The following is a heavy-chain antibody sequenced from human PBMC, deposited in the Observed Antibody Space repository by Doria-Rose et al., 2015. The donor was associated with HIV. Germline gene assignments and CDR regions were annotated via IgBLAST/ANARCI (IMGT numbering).Heavy chain of an antibody. CDR3: AKAPIIGPKYYFYMDV. D-gene: IGHD3-3*01. CDR2: TSWDSGAK. V-gene: IGHV3-9*01. J-gene: IGHJ6*03. CDR1: GFSFESYA. Sequence: VQLVQSGGGLVQPGRSLRLSCVGSGFSFESYAMHWVRLAPGKGLEWVAGTSWDSGAKGNADSVEGRFTISRDNAKKSVYLEMRSLRPEDTAFYYCAKAPIIGPKYYFYMDVWGKGTSVTASS.